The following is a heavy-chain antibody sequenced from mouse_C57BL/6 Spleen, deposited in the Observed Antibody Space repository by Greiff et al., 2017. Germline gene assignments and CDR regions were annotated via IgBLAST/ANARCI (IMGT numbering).Heavy chain of an antibody. V-gene: IGHV1-55*01. CDR3: ARIKLGGEFAY. CDR2: IYPGSGST. CDR1: GYTFTSYW. J-gene: IGHJ3*01. Sequence: VQLQQSGAELVKPGASVKMSCKASGYTFTSYWITWVKQRPGQGLEWIGDIYPGSGSTNYNEKFKSKATLTVDKSSSTAYMQLSSLTSEDSAVYYCARIKLGGEFAYWGQGTLVTVSA. D-gene: IGHD4-1*01.